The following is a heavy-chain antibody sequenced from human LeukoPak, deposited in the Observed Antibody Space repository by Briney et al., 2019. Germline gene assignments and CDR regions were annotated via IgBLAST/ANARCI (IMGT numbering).Heavy chain of an antibody. V-gene: IGHV4-59*08. J-gene: IGHJ4*02. CDR2: IYYSGST. D-gene: IGHD6-19*01. Sequence: SSETLSLTCTDSGGSISSYYWSWIRQPPGKGLEWIGYIYYSGSTNYNPSLKSRVTISVDTSKNQFSLKLSSVTAADTAVYYCASANSSGWYGYWGQGTLVTVSS. CDR1: GGSISSYY. CDR3: ASANSSGWYGY.